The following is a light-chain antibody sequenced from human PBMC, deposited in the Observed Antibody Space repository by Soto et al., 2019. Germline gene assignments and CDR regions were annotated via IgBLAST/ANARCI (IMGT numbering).Light chain of an antibody. CDR2: DVS. J-gene: IGLJ3*02. V-gene: IGLV2-11*01. Sequence: QSVLTQPRSVSGSPGQSVTISCTGTSSDVGVYNYVSWYQQHPGKDAKLMIYDVSKRPSGVSDRFSASKSGNTASLTISGLQAEDEADYYCCSYAGSYTWVFGGGTKLTVL. CDR1: SSDVGVYNY. CDR3: CSYAGSYTWV.